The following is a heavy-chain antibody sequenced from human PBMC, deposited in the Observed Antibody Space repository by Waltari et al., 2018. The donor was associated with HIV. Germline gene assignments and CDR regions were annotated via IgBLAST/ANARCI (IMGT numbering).Heavy chain of an antibody. J-gene: IGHJ5*02. CDR3: ARGNYDSSLFRTEAFDR. CDR2: ISRSGSNV. Sequence: QVQLVESGGALVKPGGSLRLSCATSGFTFSDYYMGWIRQAPGKGLEWISYISRSGSNVFFADSVKGRFTISRANAKSLLYLQMNSLRVDDTAVYFCARGNYDSSLFRTEAFDRWGQGTLVAVSS. CDR1: GFTFSDYY. D-gene: IGHD3-22*01. V-gene: IGHV3-11*01.